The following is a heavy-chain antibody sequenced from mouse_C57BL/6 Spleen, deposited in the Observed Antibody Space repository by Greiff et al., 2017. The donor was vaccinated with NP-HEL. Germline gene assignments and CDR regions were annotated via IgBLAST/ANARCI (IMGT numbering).Heavy chain of an antibody. CDR2: IDPENGDT. V-gene: IGHV14-4*01. J-gene: IGHJ2*01. CDR1: GFNIKDDY. CDR3: TTWAFGAFDY. Sequence: EVQRVESGAELVRPGASVKLSCTASGFNIKDDYMHWVKQRPEQGLEWIGWIDPENGDTEYASKFQGKATITADTSSNTAYLQLSSLTSEDTAVYYCTTWAFGAFDYWGQGTTLTVSS.